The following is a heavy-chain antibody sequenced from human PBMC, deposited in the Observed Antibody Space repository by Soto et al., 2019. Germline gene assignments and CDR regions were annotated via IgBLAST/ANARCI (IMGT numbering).Heavy chain of an antibody. CDR2: IYHSGST. J-gene: IGHJ6*02. V-gene: IGHV4-4*02. Sequence: PSETLSHTCAVSGGSISSSNWWSWVRQPPGKGLEWIGEIYHSGSTNYNPSLKSRVTISVDKSKNQFSLKLSSVTAADTAVYYCARDPGGDTAMVSYYYYYGMDVWGQGXTVTVYS. CDR3: ARDPGGDTAMVSYYYYYGMDV. D-gene: IGHD5-18*01. CDR1: GGSISSSNW.